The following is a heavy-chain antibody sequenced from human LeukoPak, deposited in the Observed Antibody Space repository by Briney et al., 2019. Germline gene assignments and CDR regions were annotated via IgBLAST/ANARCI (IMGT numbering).Heavy chain of an antibody. J-gene: IGHJ4*02. Sequence: GGSLRLSCAASGYTFSSYSINWVRQAPGKGLEWVSSISVGSNYIYYADSVRGRFSISRDDDRNSLYLQMDSLRGDDTAVYYCARFRRNSDRSGYYYYYDYWGQGTLVTVSS. CDR2: ISVGSNYI. D-gene: IGHD3-22*01. CDR1: GYTFSSYS. CDR3: ARFRRNSDRSGYYYYYDY. V-gene: IGHV3-21*01.